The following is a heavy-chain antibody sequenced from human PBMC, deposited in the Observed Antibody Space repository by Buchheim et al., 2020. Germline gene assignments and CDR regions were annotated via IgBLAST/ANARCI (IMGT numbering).Heavy chain of an antibody. CDR1: GFTFSNYW. CDR2: IHSDGTST. Sequence: EVQLVESGGGLVQPGGSPRLSCAASGFTFSNYWMHWIRQAPGKGLVWVSHIHSDGTSTGYADSVKGRFTISRDNAKHTQYLQMNSLRVEDTAMYYCVRDGPYYFDYWGQGTL. V-gene: IGHV3-74*01. J-gene: IGHJ4*02. CDR3: VRDGPYYFDY.